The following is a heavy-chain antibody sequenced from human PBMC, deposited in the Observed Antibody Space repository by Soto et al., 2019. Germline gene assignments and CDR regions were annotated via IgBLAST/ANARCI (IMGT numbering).Heavy chain of an antibody. CDR3: ARAYTGTRNSLGD. J-gene: IGHJ4*02. D-gene: IGHD3-10*01. V-gene: IGHV3-74*01. CDR2: IAADGSST. CDR1: GFTFSSHW. Sequence: EVQLVESGGGLVQPGGSLRLSCAASGFTFSSHWMHWVRQAPGKGLVWVSRIAADGSSTNYADSVKGRFTISRDNAKNTLHLQMNSLRVEDTAIYYCARAYTGTRNSLGDWGQGTLVTVSS.